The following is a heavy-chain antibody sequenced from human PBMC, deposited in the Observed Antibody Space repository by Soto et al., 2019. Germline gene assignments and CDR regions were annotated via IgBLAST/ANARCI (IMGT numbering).Heavy chain of an antibody. D-gene: IGHD3-10*01. Sequence: GGSLRLSCAASGFTFDDYAMHWVRQAPGKGLEWVSGISWNSGSIGYADSVKGRFTISRDNAKNSLYLQMNSLRAEDTALYYCAKDKEDSYYYGSGSYCMDVWGKGTTVTVSS. V-gene: IGHV3-9*01. J-gene: IGHJ6*04. CDR1: GFTFDDYA. CDR2: ISWNSGSI. CDR3: AKDKEDSYYYGSGSYCMDV.